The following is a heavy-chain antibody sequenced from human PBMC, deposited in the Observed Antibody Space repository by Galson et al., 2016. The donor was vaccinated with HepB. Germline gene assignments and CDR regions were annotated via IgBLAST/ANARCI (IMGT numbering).Heavy chain of an antibody. CDR3: GREGGRGGGSP. CDR2: IKQDGSEK. Sequence: SLRLSCAASGFTFTSYWMSWARQPPGKGLEWVANIKQDGSEKNYVDSVKGRFTISRDNAKNSLYLQMSSLRAEDTAVYYCGREGGRGGGSPWGQGALVTVSS. CDR1: GFTFTSYW. D-gene: IGHD3-16*01. V-gene: IGHV3-7*03. J-gene: IGHJ5*02.